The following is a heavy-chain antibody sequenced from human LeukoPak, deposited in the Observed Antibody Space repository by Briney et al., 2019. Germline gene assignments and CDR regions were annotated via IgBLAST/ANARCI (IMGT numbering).Heavy chain of an antibody. CDR2: IRGTGSST. CDR3: ASGRCSGGSCNTYYFDY. V-gene: IGHV3-23*01. CDR1: GFTFSSYA. J-gene: IGHJ4*02. D-gene: IGHD2-15*01. Sequence: GGSLRLSCGASGFTFSSYAMAWVRQAPGKGLEWVSAIRGTGSSTYYADSVKGRFTISRDNSKSTLYLQMNSLRAEDTAVYYCASGRCSGGSCNTYYFDYWGQGTLVTVSS.